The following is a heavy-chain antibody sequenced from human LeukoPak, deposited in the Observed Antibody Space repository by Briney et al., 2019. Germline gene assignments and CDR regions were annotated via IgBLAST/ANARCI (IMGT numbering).Heavy chain of an antibody. J-gene: IGHJ3*02. CDR1: GFTFSNAW. CDR3: TTERVLGINTFDI. V-gene: IGHV3-15*01. Sequence: TGGSLRLSCAASGFTFSNAWMNWVRQAPGKGLEWVGLIRSKTDGGTTDYAAAVKGRFTVSRDDSKNTLYLQMNSLKTDDTAVYYCTTERVLGINTFDIWGQGTMVTVSS. D-gene: IGHD7-27*01. CDR2: IRSKTDGGTT.